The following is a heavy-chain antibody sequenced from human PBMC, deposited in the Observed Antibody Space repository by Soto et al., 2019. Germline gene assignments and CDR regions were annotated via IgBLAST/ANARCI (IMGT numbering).Heavy chain of an antibody. Sequence: PSETLSLTCTVSNGSISPYYWSWIRQPPGKGLEWIGYIYYNGNTKYNPSLKSRVTISQGTSKNEFSLRLTSVTAADTAVYFCARVPAMGGVISHWFDPWGPGTLVT. CDR1: NGSISPYY. CDR2: IYYNGNT. D-gene: IGHD3-16*02. J-gene: IGHJ5*02. CDR3: ARVPAMGGVISHWFDP. V-gene: IGHV4-59*12.